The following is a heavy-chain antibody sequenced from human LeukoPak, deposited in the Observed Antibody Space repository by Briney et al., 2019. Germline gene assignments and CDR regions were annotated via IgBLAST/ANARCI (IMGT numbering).Heavy chain of an antibody. Sequence: SVKVSCKVSGATFNNYAISWVRQAPGQGLEWLAGITPMFVTPKYAQTFQGRITITADKYTSTAYMELTSLKPDDTAMYYCARGDVYGDYIMKSWGQGTLVTVSS. V-gene: IGHV1-69*06. CDR1: GATFNNYA. J-gene: IGHJ5*02. CDR2: ITPMFVTP. D-gene: IGHD4-17*01. CDR3: ARGDVYGDYIMKS.